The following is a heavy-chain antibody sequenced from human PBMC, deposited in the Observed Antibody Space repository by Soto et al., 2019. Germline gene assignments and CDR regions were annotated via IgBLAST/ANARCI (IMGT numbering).Heavy chain of an antibody. CDR3: AKNQGVELVPLATVDWFDP. V-gene: IGHV3-23*01. CDR1: GFIFENFG. Sequence: GGSLRLSCAASGFIFENFGMSWVRQAPGKGLEWISSISGSGFKKYYADSVKGRFTISRDNSESTVYLELNNLSAEDTAVYHCAKNQGVELVPLATVDWFDPWGQGSVVTVSS. CDR2: ISGSGFKK. J-gene: IGHJ5*02. D-gene: IGHD1-26*01.